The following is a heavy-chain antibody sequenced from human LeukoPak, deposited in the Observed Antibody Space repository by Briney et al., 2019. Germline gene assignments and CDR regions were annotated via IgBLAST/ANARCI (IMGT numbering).Heavy chain of an antibody. CDR1: GYTFTSYC. J-gene: IGHJ6*02. Sequence: ASVRVSCKASGYTFTSYCMHWVRQAPGQGLEWMGIINPSGGSTSYAQKFQGRVTMTRDTSTSTVYMELSSLRSEDTAVYYCAVPYDYVWGSYRYTYYYYGMDVWGQGTTVTVSS. CDR2: INPSGGST. D-gene: IGHD3-16*02. CDR3: AVPYDYVWGSYRYTYYYYGMDV. V-gene: IGHV1-46*01.